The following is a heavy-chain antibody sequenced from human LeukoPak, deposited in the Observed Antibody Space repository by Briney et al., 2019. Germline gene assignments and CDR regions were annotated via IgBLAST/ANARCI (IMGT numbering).Heavy chain of an antibody. D-gene: IGHD2-15*01. J-gene: IGHJ5*02. CDR2: IIPILGIA. CDR3: ARDGSVVVAASWFDP. Sequence: GASVKVSCKASGGTFSSYTISWVRQAPGQGLEWMGRIIPILGIANYAQKFQGRVTITADKSTSTAYTELSSLRSEDTAVYYCARDGSVVVAASWFDPWGQGTLVTVSS. V-gene: IGHV1-69*04. CDR1: GGTFSSYT.